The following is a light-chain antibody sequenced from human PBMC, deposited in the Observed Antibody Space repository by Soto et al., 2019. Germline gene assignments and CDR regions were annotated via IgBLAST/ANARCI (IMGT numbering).Light chain of an antibody. CDR3: SSYTSSSTV. CDR2: EVS. Sequence: QSALTQPASVSGSPGQSITISCTGTSSDVGASNSVSWYQQHPGKAPKLMIYEVSNRPSGVSNRFSGSKSGNTASLTISGLQAEDEAHYYCSSYTSSSTVFGGGTKVTVL. CDR1: SSDVGASNS. V-gene: IGLV2-14*01. J-gene: IGLJ2*01.